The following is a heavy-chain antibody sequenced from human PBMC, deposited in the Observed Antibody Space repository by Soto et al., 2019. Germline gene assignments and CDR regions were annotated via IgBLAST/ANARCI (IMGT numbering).Heavy chain of an antibody. CDR3: ARRGQAPGITMVRGVIITDYGMDV. D-gene: IGHD3-10*01. CDR1: GGTFSSYA. CDR2: IIPIFGTA. J-gene: IGHJ6*02. V-gene: IGHV1-69*13. Sequence: ASVKVSCKASGGTFSSYAISWVRQAPGQGLEWMGGIIPIFGTANYAQKFQGRVTITADESTSTAYMELSSLRSEDTAVYYCARRGQAPGITMVRGVIITDYGMDVWGQGTTVTVSS.